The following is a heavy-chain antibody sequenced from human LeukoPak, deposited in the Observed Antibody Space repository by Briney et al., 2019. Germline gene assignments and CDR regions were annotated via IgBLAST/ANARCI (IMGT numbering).Heavy chain of an antibody. Sequence: SVKVSCKVSGGTFSSYAISWVRQAPGQGLEWMGGIIPIFGTANYAQKFQGRVTITADESTSTAYMELSSLRSEDTAVYYCASIDYYDSSGYSDYWGQGTLVTVSS. V-gene: IGHV1-69*01. CDR3: ASIDYYDSSGYSDY. J-gene: IGHJ4*02. CDR1: GGTFSSYA. CDR2: IIPIFGTA. D-gene: IGHD3-22*01.